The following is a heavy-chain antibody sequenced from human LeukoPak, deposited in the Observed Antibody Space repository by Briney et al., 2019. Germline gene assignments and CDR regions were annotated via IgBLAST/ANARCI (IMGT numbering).Heavy chain of an antibody. D-gene: IGHD6-19*01. V-gene: IGHV1-2*02. CDR2: INPSSGGT. CDR3: ARGAMAGTAYFDY. Sequence: ASVKVSCKASEYTFTGYYIHWVRQAPGQGLEWMGWINPSSGGTNYAQEFQGRVTMTRDTSISTAYMEMSRLRSDDAAVYYCARGAMAGTAYFDYWGQGTLVTVSS. CDR1: EYTFTGYY. J-gene: IGHJ4*02.